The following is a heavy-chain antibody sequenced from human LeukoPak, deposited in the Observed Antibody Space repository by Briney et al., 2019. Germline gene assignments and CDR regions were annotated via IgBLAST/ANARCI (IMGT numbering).Heavy chain of an antibody. Sequence: SETLSLTCAVYGGSFSSYYWSWIRQPAGKGLEWIGRIYTSGSTNYNPSLKSRVTMSVDTSKNQFSLKLSSVTAADTAVYYCASLYYDSSGNAFDIWGQGTMVTVSS. CDR3: ASLYYDSSGNAFDI. J-gene: IGHJ3*02. V-gene: IGHV4-59*10. CDR2: IYTSGST. D-gene: IGHD3-22*01. CDR1: GGSFSSYY.